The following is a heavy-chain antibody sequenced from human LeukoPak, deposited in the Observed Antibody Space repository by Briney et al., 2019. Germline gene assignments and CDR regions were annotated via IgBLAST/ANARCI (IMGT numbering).Heavy chain of an antibody. CDR1: GGSISSYY. V-gene: IGHV4-59*12. J-gene: IGHJ5*02. CDR3: ARRGVPAARGWFDP. D-gene: IGHD2-2*01. CDR2: IYYSGST. Sequence: PSETLSLTCTVSGGSISSYYWSWIRQPPGKGLEWIGYIYYSGSTNYNPSLKSRVTISVDTSKNQFSLKLNSVTAADTAVYYCARRGVPAARGWFDPWGQGTLVTVSS.